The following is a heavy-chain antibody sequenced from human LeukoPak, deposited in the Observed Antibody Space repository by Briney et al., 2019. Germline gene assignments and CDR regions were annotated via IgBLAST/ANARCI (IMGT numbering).Heavy chain of an antibody. CDR2: IYYSGST. J-gene: IGHJ5*02. Sequence: SETLSLTCTVSGGSISSSSYYWGWIRQPPGKGLEWIGSIYYSGSTYYNPSLKSRVTISVDTSKNQFSLKLSSVTAADTAVYYCARQSRISYNWFDPWGRGTLVTVSS. CDR3: ARQSRISYNWFDP. CDR1: GGSISSSSYY. V-gene: IGHV4-39*01. D-gene: IGHD2-2*01.